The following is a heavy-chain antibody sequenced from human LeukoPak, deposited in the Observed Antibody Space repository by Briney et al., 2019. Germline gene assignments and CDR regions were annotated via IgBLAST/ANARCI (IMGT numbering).Heavy chain of an antibody. Sequence: GGSLRPSCAASGFTFSSYSMNWVRQAPGKGLEWVLYISSSSSTIYYADSVKGRFTISRDNAKNSLYLQMNSLRAEDTAVYYCAREAVPAARYYYMDVWGKGTTVTVSS. CDR3: AREAVPAARYYYMDV. D-gene: IGHD2-2*01. CDR1: GFTFSSYS. J-gene: IGHJ6*03. CDR2: ISSSSSTI. V-gene: IGHV3-48*01.